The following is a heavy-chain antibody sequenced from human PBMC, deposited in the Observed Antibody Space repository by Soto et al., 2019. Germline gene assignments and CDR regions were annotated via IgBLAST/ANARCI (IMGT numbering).Heavy chain of an antibody. V-gene: IGHV3-30*18. Sequence: GGSLRLSCAASGFTFSTYGMHWVRQAPGKGLEWVAAMSYDGTKQYHVDSVKGRFTISRDNSRNTLFLQLNSLRDEDTAVYYCAKEYGSTWIDHWGQGTPVTVSS. CDR2: MSYDGTKQ. CDR1: GFTFSTYG. J-gene: IGHJ4*02. CDR3: AKEYGSTWIDH. D-gene: IGHD6-13*01.